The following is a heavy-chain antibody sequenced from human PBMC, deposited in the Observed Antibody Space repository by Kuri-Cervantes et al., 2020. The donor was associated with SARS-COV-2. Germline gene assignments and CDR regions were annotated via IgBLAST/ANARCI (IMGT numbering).Heavy chain of an antibody. Sequence: GESLKISCAASGFTFSSYAMSWVRQAPGKGLEWVSAISGSGGSTYYADSVKGRFTISRDNSKNTLYLQMNSLRAEDTAVYYCANGIVGATNFDYWGQGTLVTVSS. D-gene: IGHD1-26*01. CDR1: GFTFSSYA. CDR2: ISGSGGST. V-gene: IGHV3-23*01. J-gene: IGHJ4*02. CDR3: ANGIVGATNFDY.